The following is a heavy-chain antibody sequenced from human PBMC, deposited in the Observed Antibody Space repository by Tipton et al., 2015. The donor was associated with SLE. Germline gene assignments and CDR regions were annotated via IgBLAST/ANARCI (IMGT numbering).Heavy chain of an antibody. V-gene: IGHV3-48*01. CDR2: ISSRGSTI. J-gene: IGHJ4*02. Sequence: SLRLSCAASGFTFSNYAMNWVRQAPGMGLEWIAYISSRGSTIYYADSAKGRFTISRDNAKNSLYLEMNSLRVEDTAVFFCARDQSNYGDMDYWGQGTLVTVSS. CDR3: ARDQSNYGDMDY. D-gene: IGHD4-17*01. CDR1: GFTFSNYA.